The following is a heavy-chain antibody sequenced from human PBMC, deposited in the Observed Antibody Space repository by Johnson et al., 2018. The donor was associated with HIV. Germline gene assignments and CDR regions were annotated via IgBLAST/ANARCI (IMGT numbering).Heavy chain of an antibody. Sequence: QVQLVESGGGLVQPGGSLRLSCAASGFTVSSDYMNWVRQAPGKGLEWVAVISYDGGDKYYADSVKGRFTISRDNSKSTLYLQMNSLRPEDTAVYYCAKERRAPRAFDIWGQGTMVTVSS. J-gene: IGHJ3*02. V-gene: IGHV3-30*18. CDR2: ISYDGGDK. CDR1: GFTVSSDY. CDR3: AKERRAPRAFDI.